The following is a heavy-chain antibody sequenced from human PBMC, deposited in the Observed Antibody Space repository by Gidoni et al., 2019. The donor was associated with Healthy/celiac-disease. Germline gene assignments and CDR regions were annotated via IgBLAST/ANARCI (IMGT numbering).Heavy chain of an antibody. J-gene: IGHJ6*02. CDR1: GCTFTSYG. Sequence: QVQLVQSGAVVKKPGASVKVSCEASGCTFTSYGISWVRQAPGQGIEWMGWISAYNGNTNYAQKLQGRVTMTTDTATSTAYMELRSLRSDDTAVYYCARDKVGGHAPDHGMDVWGQGTTVTVSS. V-gene: IGHV1-18*01. CDR3: ARDKVGGHAPDHGMDV. CDR2: ISAYNGNT. D-gene: IGHD2-15*01.